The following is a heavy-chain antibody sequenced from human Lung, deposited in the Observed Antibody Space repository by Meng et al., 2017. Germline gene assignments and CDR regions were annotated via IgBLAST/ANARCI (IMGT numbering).Heavy chain of an antibody. Sequence: QLQEAGRGLVKPAVTLSLTCAVSGGSISSDNWWSWVRQPPGKGLEWIGEIYHSGSTNYNPSLKSRITISVDKPKNQFSLTLSSVTAADTAVYYCTKNDFYCLGYWGQGTLVTVSS. CDR3: TKNDFYCLGY. D-gene: IGHD2-21*01. CDR2: IYHSGST. V-gene: IGHV4-4*02. J-gene: IGHJ4*02. CDR1: GGSISSDNW.